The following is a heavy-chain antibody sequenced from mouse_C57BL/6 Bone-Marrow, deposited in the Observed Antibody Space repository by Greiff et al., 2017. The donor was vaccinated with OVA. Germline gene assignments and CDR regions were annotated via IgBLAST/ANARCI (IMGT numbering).Heavy chain of an antibody. D-gene: IGHD2-13*01. CDR3: ARDPGEDYYAMDY. CDR1: GFTFSSYA. V-gene: IGHV5-4*01. J-gene: IGHJ4*01. Sequence: EVQRVESGGGLVKPGGSLKLSCAASGFTFSSYAMSWVRQTPEKRLEWVATISDGGSYTYYPDNVKGRFTISRDNAKNNLYLQMSHLKSEDTAMYYCARDPGEDYYAMDYWGQGTSVTVSS. CDR2: ISDGGSYT.